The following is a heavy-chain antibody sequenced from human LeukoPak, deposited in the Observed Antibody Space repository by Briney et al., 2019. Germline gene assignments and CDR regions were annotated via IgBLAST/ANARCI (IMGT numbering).Heavy chain of an antibody. V-gene: IGHV1-18*01. CDR1: GYTFTSYG. J-gene: IGHJ3*02. CDR3: ARNYDILTGYYNSEPFDI. Sequence: ASVKVSCTPSGYTFTSYGISWVRQAPGQGLEWMGWISAYNGNTNYAQKLQGRVTMTTDTSTSTAYMELRSLRSDDTAVYYCARNYDILTGYYNSEPFDIWGQGTMVTVSS. CDR2: ISAYNGNT. D-gene: IGHD3-9*01.